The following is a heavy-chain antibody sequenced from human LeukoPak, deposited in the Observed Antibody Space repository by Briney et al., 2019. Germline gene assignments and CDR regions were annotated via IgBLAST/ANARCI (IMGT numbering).Heavy chain of an antibody. D-gene: IGHD3-3*01. CDR2: ISGYNGNT. Sequence: ASVKVSCKASGYTFTSYGINWVRQAPGQGLEWMGWISGYNGNTNYAQKLQGRVTMTTDPSTTTAYMELRSLRSDDTAVYYCARDIRYYYYMDVWGKGTTVTVSS. CDR3: ARDIRYYYYMDV. J-gene: IGHJ6*03. V-gene: IGHV1-18*01. CDR1: GYTFTSYG.